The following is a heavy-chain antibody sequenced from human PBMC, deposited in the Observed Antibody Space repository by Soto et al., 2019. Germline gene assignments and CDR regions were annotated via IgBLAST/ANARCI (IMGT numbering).Heavy chain of an antibody. CDR3: ARDLAVAGPGYYYYYVMDV. V-gene: IGHV3-48*02. Sequence: GGSLRLSCAASGFTFSSYSMNWVRQAPGKGLEWVSYISSSSSTIYYADSVKGRFTISRDNAKNSLYLQMNSLRDEDTAVYYCARDLAVAGPGYYYYYVMDVWGQGTTVTVSS. CDR1: GFTFSSYS. D-gene: IGHD6-19*01. J-gene: IGHJ6*02. CDR2: ISSSSSTI.